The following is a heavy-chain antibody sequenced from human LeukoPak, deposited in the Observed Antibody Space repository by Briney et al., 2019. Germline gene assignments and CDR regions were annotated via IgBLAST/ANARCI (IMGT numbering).Heavy chain of an antibody. V-gene: IGHV1-2*02. CDR3: ARWMATVTTSDY. CDR1: GYTFNGFY. CDR2: INPNSGGT. Sequence: GASVKVSCKASGYTFNGFYLHWVRQAPGQGLEWMGWINPNSGGTNYAQKFQGRVTMTRDTSISTAYMELSRLRSDDTAVYYCARWMATVTTSDYWGQGTLVTVSS. D-gene: IGHD4-11*01. J-gene: IGHJ4*02.